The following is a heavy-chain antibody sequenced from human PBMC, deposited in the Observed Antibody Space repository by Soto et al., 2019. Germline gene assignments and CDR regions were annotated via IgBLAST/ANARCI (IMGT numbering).Heavy chain of an antibody. J-gene: IGHJ6*02. CDR3: AVRRGSTRTSNYYYGMDV. CDR2: ISYDGSNK. V-gene: IGHV3-30-3*01. D-gene: IGHD2-2*01. CDR1: GFTFSSYA. Sequence: GGSLRLSCAASGFTFSSYAMHWVRQAPGKGLEWVAVISYDGSNKYYADSVKGRFTISRDNSKNTLYLQMNSLRAEDTAVYYRAVRRGSTRTSNYYYGMDVWGQGTTVTVSS.